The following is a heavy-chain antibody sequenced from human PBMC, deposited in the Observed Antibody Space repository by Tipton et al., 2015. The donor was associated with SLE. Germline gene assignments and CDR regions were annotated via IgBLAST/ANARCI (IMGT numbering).Heavy chain of an antibody. CDR2: ISGSGGST. CDR3: AKGEYSSGCHIDY. D-gene: IGHD6-19*01. Sequence: SLRLSCAASGFTFSSYAMSWVRQAPGKGLEWVSAISGSGGSTYYADSVKGRFTISRDNSKNTLYLQMNSLRAEDTAVYYCAKGEYSSGCHIDYWGQGTLVTVSS. J-gene: IGHJ4*02. V-gene: IGHV3-23*01. CDR1: GFTFSSYA.